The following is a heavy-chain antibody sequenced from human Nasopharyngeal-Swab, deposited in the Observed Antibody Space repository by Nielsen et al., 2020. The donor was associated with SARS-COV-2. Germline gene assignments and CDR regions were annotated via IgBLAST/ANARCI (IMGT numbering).Heavy chain of an antibody. CDR3: ARDGLLWFGEAWGRPFDY. V-gene: IGHV4-30-2*04. Sequence: WIRQPPGKGLEGIGKIYHSGSTSYNPSLKSRVTISVDTSKNQFSLKLSSVTAADTAVYYCARDGLLWFGEAWGRPFDYWGQGTLVTVSS. CDR2: IYHSGST. D-gene: IGHD3-10*01. J-gene: IGHJ4*02.